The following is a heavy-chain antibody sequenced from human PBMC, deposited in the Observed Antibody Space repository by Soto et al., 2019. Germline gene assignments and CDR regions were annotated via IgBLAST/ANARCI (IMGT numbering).Heavy chain of an antibody. D-gene: IGHD1-26*01. J-gene: IGHJ3*02. V-gene: IGHV3-48*03. CDR2: ISSSGSTI. Sequence: ESGGGLVQPGGSLRLSCGASGFTFSSYEMNWVRQAPGKGLEWVSYISSSGSTIYYADSVKGRFTISRDNAKNSLYLQMNSLRAEDTGVYYCARDSDVDAFDIWGQGTRVTVSS. CDR3: ARDSDVDAFDI. CDR1: GFTFSSYE.